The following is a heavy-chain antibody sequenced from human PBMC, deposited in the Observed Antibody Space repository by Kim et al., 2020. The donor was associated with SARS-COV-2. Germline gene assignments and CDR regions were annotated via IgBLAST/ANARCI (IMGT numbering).Heavy chain of an antibody. CDR2: INPNSGGT. D-gene: IGHD3-9*01. CDR3: ARVGSYYDILTGPVFGFDP. Sequence: ASVKVSCKASGYTFTGYYMHWVRQAPGQGLEWMGWINPNSGGTNYAQKFQGRVTMTRDTSISTAYMELSRLRSDDTAVYYCARVGSYYDILTGPVFGFDPWGQGTLVTVSS. J-gene: IGHJ5*02. CDR1: GYTFTGYY. V-gene: IGHV1-2*02.